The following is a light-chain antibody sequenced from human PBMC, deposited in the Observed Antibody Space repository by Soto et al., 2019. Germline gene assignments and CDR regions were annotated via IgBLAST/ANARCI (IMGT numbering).Light chain of an antibody. CDR3: QQYNSYPWT. V-gene: IGKV1-5*03. CDR2: KAS. Sequence: DIQMTQSPSTLSASVGDRVTITCRASQSISSWLAWYQQKPGKAPKLLIYKASSLESGVPSRFSGSGSVTEFTPTISCLQPDDFATYYCQQYNSYPWTFGQGTKVEIK. J-gene: IGKJ1*01. CDR1: QSISSW.